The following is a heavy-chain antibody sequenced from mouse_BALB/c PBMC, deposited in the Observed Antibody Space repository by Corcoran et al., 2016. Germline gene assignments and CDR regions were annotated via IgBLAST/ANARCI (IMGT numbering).Heavy chain of an antibody. CDR1: GFNIKDTY. Sequence: EVQLQQSGAELVKPGASVKLSCTASGFNIKDTYMHWVKQRPEQGLEWIGRIDPANGKTKYDPKFQGKATITADTSSNTAYRQLSSLTSEDTGVYYCANCDWYVDVGGAGTTVTVSS. J-gene: IGHJ1*01. CDR3: ANCDWYVDV. CDR2: IDPANGKT. V-gene: IGHV14-3*02.